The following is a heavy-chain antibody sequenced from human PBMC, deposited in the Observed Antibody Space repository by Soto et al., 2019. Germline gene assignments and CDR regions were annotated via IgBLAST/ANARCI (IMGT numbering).Heavy chain of an antibody. CDR1: GYTFTSYG. V-gene: IGHV1-18*01. CDR2: ISAYNGNT. Sequence: ASVKVSCKASGYTFTSYGISWVRQAPGQGLEWMGWISAYNGNTNYAQKLQGRVTMTTDTSTSTAYMEQRSLRTDDTAVYYCARVGAYYDFWSGYYSPSFFDYWGQGTLVTVSS. J-gene: IGHJ4*02. D-gene: IGHD3-3*01. CDR3: ARVGAYYDFWSGYYSPSFFDY.